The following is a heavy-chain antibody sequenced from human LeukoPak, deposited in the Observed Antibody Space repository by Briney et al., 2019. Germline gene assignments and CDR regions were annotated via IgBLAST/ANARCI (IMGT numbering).Heavy chain of an antibody. Sequence: GGSLRLSCAASGFTFSSYGMHWVRQAPGKGLEWVAVISYDGSNKYYADSVKGRFTISRDNSKNTLYLQMNSLRAEDTAVYDCAKGSSWEGAYYAMDVWGKGTTVTVSS. D-gene: IGHD6-13*01. J-gene: IGHJ6*04. CDR1: GFTFSSYG. CDR3: AKGSSWEGAYYAMDV. V-gene: IGHV3-30*18. CDR2: ISYDGSNK.